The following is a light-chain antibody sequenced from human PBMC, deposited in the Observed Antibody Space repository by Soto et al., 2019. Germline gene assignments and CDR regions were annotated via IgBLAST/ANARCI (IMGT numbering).Light chain of an antibody. CDR2: AAS. CDR1: QTISSTY. CDR3: QQYGSSPKT. Sequence: EIVLTQSPGTLSLSPGDRATLSCRASQTISSTYLAWYQQKPGQAPRLLIYAASTRATGIPDRFSGSGSGTDFTLTISRLEPEDFAVDYCQQYGSSPKTVGQGTKVDIK. V-gene: IGKV3-20*01. J-gene: IGKJ1*01.